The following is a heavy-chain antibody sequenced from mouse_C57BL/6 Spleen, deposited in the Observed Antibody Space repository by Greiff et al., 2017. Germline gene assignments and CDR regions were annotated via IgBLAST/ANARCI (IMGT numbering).Heavy chain of an antibody. CDR1: GFSLSTSGMG. V-gene: IGHV8-12*01. J-gene: IGHJ2*01. CDR3: ARSPSDYYGSSSFDY. D-gene: IGHD1-1*01. Sequence: VMLVESGPGILQSSQTLSLTCSFSGFSLSTSGMGVSWIRQPSGKGLEWLAHIYWDDDKRYNPSLKSRLTISKDTSRNQVFLKITSVDTADTATYDCARSPSDYYGSSSFDYWGQGTTLTVSS. CDR2: IYWDDDK.